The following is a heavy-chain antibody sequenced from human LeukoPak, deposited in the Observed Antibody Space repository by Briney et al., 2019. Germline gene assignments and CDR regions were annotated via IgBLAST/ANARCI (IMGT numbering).Heavy chain of an antibody. Sequence: ASVKVSCKASGYTFTGYYMHWVRQAPGQGLEWMRWINPNSGGTNYAQKFQGRVTMTRDTSISTAYMELSRLRSDGTAVYYCARGRRYCSGGSCPEYFQHWGQGTLVTVSS. D-gene: IGHD2-15*01. J-gene: IGHJ1*01. CDR1: GYTFTGYY. CDR3: ARGRRYCSGGSCPEYFQH. CDR2: INPNSGGT. V-gene: IGHV1-2*02.